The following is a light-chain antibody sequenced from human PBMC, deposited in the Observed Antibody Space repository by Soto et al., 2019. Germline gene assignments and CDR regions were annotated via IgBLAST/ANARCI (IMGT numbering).Light chain of an antibody. CDR1: QSISGW. V-gene: IGKV1-5*01. CDR3: QQYKSFRFT. CDR2: DAS. Sequence: DIQMTQSPSTLSASVGDRVTLTCRASQSISGWLAWYQQKPGKAPKLLMHDASTLESGVPSRISGSGSGTQFTLVLSGLQPDDFATYYCQQYKSFRFTFGQGTKLEIK. J-gene: IGKJ2*01.